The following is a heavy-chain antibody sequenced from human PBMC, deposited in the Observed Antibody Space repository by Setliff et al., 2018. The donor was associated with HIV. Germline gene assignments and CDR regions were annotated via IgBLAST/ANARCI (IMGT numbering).Heavy chain of an antibody. V-gene: IGHV1-3*04. Sequence: GASVKVSCKASGYTFTSYSMHWVRQAPGQRLEWMGWLRTGTGDTSYSVKFQGRLTITRDTSANTAYMELSNLRSEDTAVYYCVRRATAAEVFDYWGQGTPVAVSS. CDR1: GYTFTSYS. CDR3: VRRATAAEVFDY. D-gene: IGHD6-13*01. CDR2: LRTGTGDT. J-gene: IGHJ4*02.